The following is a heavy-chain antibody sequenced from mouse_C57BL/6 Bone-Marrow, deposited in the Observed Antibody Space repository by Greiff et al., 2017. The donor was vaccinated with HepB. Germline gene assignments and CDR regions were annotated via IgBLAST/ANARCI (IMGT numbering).Heavy chain of an antibody. CDR3: ARGAVFTTALEGDY. CDR2: IDPSDSYT. V-gene: IGHV1-59*01. D-gene: IGHD1-2*01. CDR1: GYTFTSYW. Sequence: QVQLQQPGAELVRPGTSVKLSCKASGYTFTSYWMHWVKQRPGQGLEWIGVIDPSDSYTNYNQKFKGKATLTVDTSSSTAYMQLSSLPSEDSAVYYCARGAVFTTALEGDYWGQGTTLTVSS. J-gene: IGHJ2*01.